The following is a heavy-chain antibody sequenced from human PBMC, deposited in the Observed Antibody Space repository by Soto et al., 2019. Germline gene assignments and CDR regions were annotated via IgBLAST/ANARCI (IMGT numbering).Heavy chain of an antibody. CDR2: ISSNGVGT. D-gene: IGHD6-6*01. CDR1: GFTLSGYA. V-gene: IGHV3-64*01. J-gene: IGHJ6*03. CDR3: ARPARPDFYYMDV. Sequence: EVQLAESGGGLAQPGGSLRLSCAASGFTLSGYAMDWVRQAPGKGLEYVSGISSNGVGTYYANSVQGRFTISRDNSKNTVYLQMGSLSPEAMAVYYCARPARPDFYYMDVWGKGTTVTVSS.